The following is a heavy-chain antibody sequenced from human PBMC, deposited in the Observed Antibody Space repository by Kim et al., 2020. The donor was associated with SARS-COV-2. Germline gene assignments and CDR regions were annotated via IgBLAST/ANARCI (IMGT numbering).Heavy chain of an antibody. Sequence: LKSRVTISVDTSKNQFSLKLSSVTAADTAVYYCAEDKGWELNPPELAFDIWGQGTMVTVSS. J-gene: IGHJ3*02. D-gene: IGHD1-26*01. V-gene: IGHV4-30-2*05. CDR3: AEDKGWELNPPELAFDI.